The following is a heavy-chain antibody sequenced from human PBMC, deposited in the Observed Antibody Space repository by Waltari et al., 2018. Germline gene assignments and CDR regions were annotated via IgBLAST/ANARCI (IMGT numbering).Heavy chain of an antibody. CDR3: AKMFSGHYSFDY. D-gene: IGHD3-22*01. V-gene: IGHV3-23*01. CDR1: GSTFSTYA. CDR2: LILSDGAT. J-gene: IGHJ4*02. Sequence: EVQLLESGGGLAQPGGSLRLSCAASGSTFSTYAMSWVRQAPGEGLEWVELILSDGATFYADSVKGRFTISTDKSKNTLYLQMNSLRAEDTATYYCAKMFSGHYSFDYWGQGTLVTVSS.